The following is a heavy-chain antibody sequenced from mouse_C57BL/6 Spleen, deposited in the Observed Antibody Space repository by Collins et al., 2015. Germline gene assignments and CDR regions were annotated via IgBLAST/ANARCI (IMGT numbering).Heavy chain of an antibody. Sequence: QVQLQQSGPELVKPGASVKISCKASGYSFTSYYIHWVKQRPGQGLEWIGWIYPGSGNTKYNEKFKGKATLTADTSSSTAYMQLSSLTSEDSAVYYCARSLLGAMDYWGQGTSVTVSS. CDR3: ARSLLGAMDY. V-gene: IGHV1-66*01. D-gene: IGHD2-10*01. J-gene: IGHJ4*01. CDR1: GYSFTSYY. CDR2: IYPGSGNT.